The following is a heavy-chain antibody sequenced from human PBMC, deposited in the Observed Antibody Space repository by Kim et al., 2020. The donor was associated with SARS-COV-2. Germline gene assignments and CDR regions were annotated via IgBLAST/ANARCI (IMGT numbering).Heavy chain of an antibody. J-gene: IGHJ6*02. CDR1: GGSFSGYY. CDR3: TRGWPLGGVDV. CDR2: INHSGST. D-gene: IGHD7-27*01. V-gene: IGHV4-34*01. Sequence: SETLSLTCAVYGGSFSGYYWSWIRQPPGKGLEWIGEINHSGSTNYNPSLKSRVTISLDTSNNQFSLKVSSVTAADTAIYYCTRGWPLGGVDVWGQGTTVIVSS.